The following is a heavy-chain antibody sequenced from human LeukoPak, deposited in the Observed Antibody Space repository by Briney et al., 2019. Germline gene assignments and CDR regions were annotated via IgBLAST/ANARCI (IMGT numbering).Heavy chain of an antibody. Sequence: GGSLRLSCVASGFSFSAHWMHWVRQAPGKGLVWVAQINGDATATNYAGSVKGRFTISRDNAKNTVHLQMSTLTAEDTAVYYCAKDKWWGASDHWGQGSLVTVSS. CDR3: AKDKWWGASDH. D-gene: IGHD2-8*01. CDR1: GFSFSAHW. J-gene: IGHJ4*02. V-gene: IGHV3-74*01. CDR2: INGDATAT.